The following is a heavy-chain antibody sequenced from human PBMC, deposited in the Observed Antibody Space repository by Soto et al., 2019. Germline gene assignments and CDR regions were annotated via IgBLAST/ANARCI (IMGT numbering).Heavy chain of an antibody. CDR3: ARGVSGSYDY. CDR2: IWYDGSNK. J-gene: IGHJ4*02. D-gene: IGHD1-26*01. CDR1: GFTFSSYG. V-gene: IGHV3-33*01. Sequence: QVQLVESGGGVVQPGRSLRLACAASGFTFSSYGMHWVRQAPGKGLEWVAVIWYDGSNKYYADSVKGRFTVSRDNSKSTLYLQMNSLRVEDRDVYYCARGVSGSYDYWGQGTLVTVSS.